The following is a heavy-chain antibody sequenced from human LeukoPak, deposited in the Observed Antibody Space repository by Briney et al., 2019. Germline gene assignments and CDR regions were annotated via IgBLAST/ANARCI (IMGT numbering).Heavy chain of an antibody. Sequence: ETLSLTCTVSGGSISSYYWSWVRQAPGKGLEWVSAISGSGGSTYYADSVKGRFTISRDNSKNTLYLQMNSLRAEDTAVYYCAKGLGNFDYWGQGTLVTVSS. CDR3: AKGLGNFDY. CDR1: GGSISSYY. J-gene: IGHJ4*02. CDR2: ISGSGGST. V-gene: IGHV3-23*01. D-gene: IGHD1-26*01.